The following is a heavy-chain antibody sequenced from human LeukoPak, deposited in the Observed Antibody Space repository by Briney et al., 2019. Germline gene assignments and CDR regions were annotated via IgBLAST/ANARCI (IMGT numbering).Heavy chain of an antibody. CDR1: GGSISTYY. CDR3: AREEVPHGFDI. CDR2: IYYSGST. J-gene: IGHJ3*02. V-gene: IGHV4-59*01. Sequence: SETLSLTCTVSGGSISTYYWSWIRQPPGKGLEYIGYIYYSGSTNYNPSLKSRVTMSLDTSKNQFSLKLSSVTAADTAVYYCAREEVPHGFDIWGQGQWSPSLQ.